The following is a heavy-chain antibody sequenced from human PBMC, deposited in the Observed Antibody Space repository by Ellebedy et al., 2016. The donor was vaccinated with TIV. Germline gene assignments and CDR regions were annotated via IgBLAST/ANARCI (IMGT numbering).Heavy chain of an antibody. CDR3: ARLVPGGDFDF. J-gene: IGHJ4*02. V-gene: IGHV4-30-2*01. Sequence: SETLSLXCTVSGGPIHSGGYSWSCIRQPPGKGLVWIGYIYPSGSTYYTPSLKSRVTISVDTSKNQFSLKLRSVAAADTAVYYCARLVPGGDFDFWGQGTLVTVSS. D-gene: IGHD2-21*01. CDR2: IYPSGST. CDR1: GGPIHSGGYS.